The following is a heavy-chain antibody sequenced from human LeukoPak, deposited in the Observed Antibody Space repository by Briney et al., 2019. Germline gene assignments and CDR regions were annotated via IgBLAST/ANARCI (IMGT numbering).Heavy chain of an antibody. D-gene: IGHD1-14*01. CDR2: LSNDGTNK. CDR3: VRKNRDFNAAFDI. J-gene: IGHJ3*02. Sequence: PGRSLRLSCAASGFAFNTYGMHWVRQAPGKGLEWVAGLSNDGTNKYYADSVKGRFTISRDTSKNTMYLQMNSLRPEDTAVYYCVRKNRDFNAAFDIWGQGTVVTVSS. V-gene: IGHV3-30*03. CDR1: GFAFNTYG.